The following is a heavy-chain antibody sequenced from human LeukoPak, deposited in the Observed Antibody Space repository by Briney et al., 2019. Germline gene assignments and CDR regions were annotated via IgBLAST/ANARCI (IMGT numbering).Heavy chain of an antibody. V-gene: IGHV4-39*07. D-gene: IGHD2-15*01. CDR3: ARGHRYCSGGSCYPEE. J-gene: IGHJ4*02. CDR1: GGSISSSSYY. Sequence: SSETLSLTCTVSGGSISSSSYYWGWIRQPPGKGLEWIGSIYYSGSTYYNPSLKSRVTISVDTSKNQFSLKLSSVTAADTAVYYCARGHRYCSGGSCYPEEWGQGTLVTVSS. CDR2: IYYSGST.